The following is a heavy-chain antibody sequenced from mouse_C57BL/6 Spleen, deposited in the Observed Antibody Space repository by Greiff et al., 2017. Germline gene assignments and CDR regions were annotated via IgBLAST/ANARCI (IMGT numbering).Heavy chain of an antibody. Sequence: VQLQQSGAELVRPGASVTLSCKASGYTFTDYEMHWVKQTPVHGLEWIGAIDPETGGTAYNQKCKGKAILTADKSSSTAYMELRSLTSEDSAVYYCTRRGYSNYLDYWGQGTTLTVSS. V-gene: IGHV1-15*01. D-gene: IGHD2-5*01. CDR1: GYTFTDYE. CDR2: IDPETGGT. J-gene: IGHJ2*01. CDR3: TRRGYSNYLDY.